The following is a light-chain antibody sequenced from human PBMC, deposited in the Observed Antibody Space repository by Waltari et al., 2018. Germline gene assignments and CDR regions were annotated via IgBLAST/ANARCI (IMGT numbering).Light chain of an antibody. CDR2: EDN. Sequence: NFMLTQHHSLSESPGKTVTISCTRSSGSIASHYVQWFQQRPGSAPTTVIYEDNQRPSGVPDRFSGSIDISSNSASLIISGLTTEDEADYYCQSYDSSSRVFGGGTKLTVL. V-gene: IGLV6-57*03. CDR3: QSYDSSSRV. J-gene: IGLJ3*02. CDR1: SGSIASHY.